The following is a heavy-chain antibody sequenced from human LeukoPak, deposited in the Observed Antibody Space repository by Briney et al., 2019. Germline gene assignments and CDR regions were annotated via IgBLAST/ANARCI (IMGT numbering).Heavy chain of an antibody. V-gene: IGHV3-21*01. CDR2: FTDTSSYI. J-gene: IGHJ4*02. CDR1: GFTFSSYD. D-gene: IGHD3-9*01. Sequence: GGFPRLSCAASGFTFSSYDMNWVRRAPGKGLEWVSSFTDTSSYIYYADSVKGRFTISRDNAKNSLYLQMNNLRAEDTAVYYCVRASGTALVIHYFDYWGQGTLITVSS. CDR3: VRASGTALVIHYFDY.